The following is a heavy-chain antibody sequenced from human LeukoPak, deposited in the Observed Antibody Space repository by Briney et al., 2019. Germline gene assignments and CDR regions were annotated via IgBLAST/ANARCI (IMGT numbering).Heavy chain of an antibody. Sequence: SETLSLTCTVSGGSISSYYWSWIRQPAGKGLEWIGRIYTSGNTNYNPSLKSRVTMSVDTSKNQFSLKLSSVTAADTAVYYCATGQVGAQYFQHWGQGTLVIVSS. CDR1: GGSISSYY. CDR3: ATGQVGAQYFQH. CDR2: IYTSGNT. J-gene: IGHJ1*01. V-gene: IGHV4-4*07. D-gene: IGHD1-26*01.